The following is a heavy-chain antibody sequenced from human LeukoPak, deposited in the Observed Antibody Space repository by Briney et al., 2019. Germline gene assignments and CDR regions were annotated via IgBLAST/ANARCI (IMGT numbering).Heavy chain of an antibody. CDR3: ARGANSGYFDL. CDR1: GGSISSYY. CDR2: IYYSGST. Sequence: SETLSLTCTVSGGSISSYYWSWIRQPPGKGLEWIGYIYYSGSTNYNPSLKSRVTISVDTSKNQFSLKLSSVTAADTAVYYCARGANSGYFDLWGRGTLVTVSS. D-gene: IGHD4/OR15-4a*01. V-gene: IGHV4-59*01. J-gene: IGHJ2*01.